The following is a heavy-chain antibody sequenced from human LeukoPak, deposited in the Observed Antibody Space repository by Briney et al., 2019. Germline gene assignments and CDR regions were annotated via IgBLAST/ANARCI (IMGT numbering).Heavy chain of an antibody. D-gene: IGHD5-12*01. CDR3: ARGPLSGYEDY. Sequence: GGSLRLSCAASGFTFSSYGMHWVRQAPGKGLEWVAFIRFDGSEKYYAGSVKGRFTISRDNSKNTLYLQMNSLRAEDTAVYYCARGPLSGYEDYWGQGILVAVSS. CDR1: GFTFSSYG. J-gene: IGHJ4*02. V-gene: IGHV3-30*02. CDR2: IRFDGSEK.